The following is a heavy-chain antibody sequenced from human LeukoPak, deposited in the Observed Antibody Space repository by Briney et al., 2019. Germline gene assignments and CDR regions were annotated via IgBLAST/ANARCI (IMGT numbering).Heavy chain of an antibody. CDR2: IYYSGST. CDR1: GGSISSSSYY. D-gene: IGHD3-16*02. V-gene: IGHV4-39*01. Sequence: SETLSLTCTVSGGSISSSSYYWGWIRQPPGKGLEWIGSIYYSGSTYYNPSLKSRVTISVDTSKNQFSLKLSSVTAADTAVYYCARGLSVWGSYRYRGYYYYMDVWGKGTTVTVSS. J-gene: IGHJ6*03. CDR3: ARGLSVWGSYRYRGYYYYMDV.